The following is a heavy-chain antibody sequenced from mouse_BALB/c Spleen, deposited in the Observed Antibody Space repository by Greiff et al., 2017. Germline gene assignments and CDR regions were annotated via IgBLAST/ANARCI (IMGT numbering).Heavy chain of an antibody. J-gene: IGHJ1*01. CDR3: TRDGGKYFDV. V-gene: IGHV1S81*02. Sequence: QVQLQQSGAELVKPGASVKLSCKASGYTFTSYYMYWVKQRPGKGLEWIGEINPSNGGTNFNEKFKSKATLTVDKSSSTAYMQLSSLTSEDSAVYYCTRDGGKYFDVWGAGTTVTVSS. D-gene: IGHD3-3*01. CDR1: GYTFTSYY. CDR2: INPSNGGT.